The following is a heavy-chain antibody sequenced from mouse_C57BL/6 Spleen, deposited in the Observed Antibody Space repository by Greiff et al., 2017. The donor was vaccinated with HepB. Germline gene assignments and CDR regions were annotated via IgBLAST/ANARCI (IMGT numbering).Heavy chain of an antibody. CDR1: GFTFSDYY. CDR2: ISNGGGST. Sequence: EVNVVESGGGLVQPGGSLKLSCAASGFTFSDYYMYWVRQTPEKRLEWVAYISNGGGSTYYPDTVKGRFTISRDNAKNTLYLQMSRLKSEDTAMYYCARPGDYDGAWFAYWGQGTLVTVSA. J-gene: IGHJ3*01. CDR3: ARPGDYDGAWFAY. V-gene: IGHV5-12*01. D-gene: IGHD2-4*01.